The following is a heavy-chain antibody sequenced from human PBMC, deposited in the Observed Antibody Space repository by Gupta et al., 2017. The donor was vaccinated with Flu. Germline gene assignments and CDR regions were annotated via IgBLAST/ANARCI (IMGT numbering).Heavy chain of an antibody. Sequence: QVQLQQWGAGLLKSSETLSLTCAVHGGSVSGYYWSWIRQPPGKGLEWIGEVNHYGSTNYNPSLKSRVAVSLDTSKSQFYLNLKSVTDADTAVYYCARVQWGSSVSDYYYYMDVWGKGTTVTVSS. V-gene: IGHV4-34*01. CDR3: ARVQWGSSVSDYYYYMDV. D-gene: IGHD6-6*01. J-gene: IGHJ6*03. CDR2: VNHYGST. CDR1: GGSVSGYY.